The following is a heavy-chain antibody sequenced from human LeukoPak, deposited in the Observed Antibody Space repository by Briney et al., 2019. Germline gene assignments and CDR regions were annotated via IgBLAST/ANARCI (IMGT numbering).Heavy chain of an antibody. CDR3: ARDLESLCAFDI. V-gene: IGHV4-39*07. J-gene: IGHJ3*02. CDR2: IYYSGST. Sequence: SETLSLTCTVSGGSLSSSSYYWGWIRQPPGKGLEWIGSIYYSGSTYYNPSLKSRVTISVDTSKNQFSLKLSSVTAADTAVYYCARDLESLCAFDIWGQGTMVTVSS. CDR1: GGSLSSSSYY.